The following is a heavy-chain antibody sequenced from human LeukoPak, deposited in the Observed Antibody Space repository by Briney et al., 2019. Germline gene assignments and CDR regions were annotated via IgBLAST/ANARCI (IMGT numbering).Heavy chain of an antibody. CDR3: ASRTGTVLRYFALDY. D-gene: IGHD3-9*01. CDR1: GFTFSSYG. J-gene: IGHJ4*02. Sequence: GGTLRLSCAASGFTFSSYGMSWVRQAPGKGLEWVSAISGSGGSTYYADSVKGRFTISRDNSKNTLYLQMNSLRAEDTAVYYCASRTGTVLRYFALDYWGQGTLVTVSS. V-gene: IGHV3-23*01. CDR2: ISGSGGST.